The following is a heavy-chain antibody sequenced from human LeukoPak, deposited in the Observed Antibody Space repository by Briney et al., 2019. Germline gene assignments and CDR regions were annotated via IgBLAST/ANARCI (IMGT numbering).Heavy chain of an antibody. CDR3: TTGPIVVVPPSDYYYYYYMDV. D-gene: IGHD2-2*01. CDR2: VAHEDGET. CDR1: GYTFTDYY. Sequence: ASVKVSCKVSGYTFTDYYLHWVQQARGKGLEWMGLVAHEDGETIYAEKFQGRVTITADTSTDTAYVALRSVRCGDTAVYYCTTGPIVVVPPSDYYYYYYMDVWGKGTTVTVSS. V-gene: IGHV1-69-2*01. J-gene: IGHJ6*03.